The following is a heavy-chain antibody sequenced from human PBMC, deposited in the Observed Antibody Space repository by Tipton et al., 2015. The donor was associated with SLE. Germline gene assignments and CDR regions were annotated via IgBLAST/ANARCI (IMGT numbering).Heavy chain of an antibody. CDR3: ASLRGYFDL. Sequence: SLRLSCAASGFTFSNAWMSWVRQAPGKGLEWVGRIKSKTNGGTTDYAAPVKGRFTISRDDSKNTLYLQMNSLRAEDTAVYYCASLRGYFDLWGRGTLVTVSS. CDR2: IKSKTNGGTT. V-gene: IGHV3-15*01. CDR1: GFTFSNAW. J-gene: IGHJ2*01.